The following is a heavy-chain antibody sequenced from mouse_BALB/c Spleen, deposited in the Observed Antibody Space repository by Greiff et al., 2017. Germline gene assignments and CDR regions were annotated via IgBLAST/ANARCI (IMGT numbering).Heavy chain of an antibody. CDR1: GFTFSSYT. CDR2: ISSGGSYT. Sequence: EVKVVESGGGLVKPGGSLKLSCAASGFTFSSYTMSWVRQTPEKRLEWVATISSGGSYTYYPDSVKGRFTISRDNAKNTLYLQMSSLKSEDTAMYYCTRDHGNPDYWGQGTTLTVSS. D-gene: IGHD2-1*01. V-gene: IGHV5-6-4*01. CDR3: TRDHGNPDY. J-gene: IGHJ2*01.